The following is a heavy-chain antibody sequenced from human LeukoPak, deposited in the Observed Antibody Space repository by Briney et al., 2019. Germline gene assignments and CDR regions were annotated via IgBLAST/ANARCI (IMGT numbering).Heavy chain of an antibody. Sequence: PGGSLRLSCAASGFTVSSNFMSWVRQAPEKGLEWVSVMYSDGSTYYADSVKGRFTISRDNSKNTLYLQMNSLRAEDTAVYYCARDLRSSSWPNWFDPWGQGTLVTVSS. CDR1: GFTVSSNF. D-gene: IGHD6-13*01. CDR2: MYSDGST. CDR3: ARDLRSSSWPNWFDP. V-gene: IGHV3-53*01. J-gene: IGHJ5*02.